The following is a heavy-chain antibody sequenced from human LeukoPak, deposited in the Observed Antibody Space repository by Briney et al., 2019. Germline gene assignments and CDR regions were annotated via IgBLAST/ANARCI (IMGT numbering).Heavy chain of an antibody. CDR2: ISSVGTTI. D-gene: IGHD2-15*01. CDR3: ARCSGGYYFDY. Sequence: GGSLRLSCAAPGFTFSSYEMNWVRQAPGKGLEWVSYISSVGTTIYYADSVKGRFTISRDNAKNSLYLQMNSLRAEDTAIYYCARCSGGYYFDYWGQGTLVTVPS. J-gene: IGHJ4*02. CDR1: GFTFSSYE. V-gene: IGHV3-48*03.